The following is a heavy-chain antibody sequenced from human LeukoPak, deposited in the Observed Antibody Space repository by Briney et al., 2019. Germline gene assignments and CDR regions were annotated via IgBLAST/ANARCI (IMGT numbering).Heavy chain of an antibody. D-gene: IGHD3-10*01. J-gene: IGHJ4*02. CDR1: GFTFSSYV. CDR3: AREYYGGYVDY. V-gene: IGHV3-64*01. CDR2: ITTNGGST. Sequence: GGSLRLSCAASGFTFSSYVMYWVRQAPGKGLEFVSAITTNGGSTYYASSVKGRFTISRDNSKNTLYLQMGSLRAEDMAVYYCAREYYGGYVDYWGQGTLVTVSS.